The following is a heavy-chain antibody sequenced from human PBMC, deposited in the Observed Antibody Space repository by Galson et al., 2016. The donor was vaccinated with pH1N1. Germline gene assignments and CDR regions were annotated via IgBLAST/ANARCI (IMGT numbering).Heavy chain of an antibody. D-gene: IGHD4-17*01. J-gene: IGHJ4*02. CDR1: GFSLGTSGMC. Sequence: PALVKPTQTLTLTCSFSGFSLGTSGMCVSWIRQPPGKALEWLALIDWDDDKYYSTSLKTRLTISKDTSKNQVVLTMTNMDPVDTATYYCARFLYGDYSGYFDYWGQGTLVTVSS. CDR3: ARFLYGDYSGYFDY. CDR2: IDWDDDK. V-gene: IGHV2-70*01.